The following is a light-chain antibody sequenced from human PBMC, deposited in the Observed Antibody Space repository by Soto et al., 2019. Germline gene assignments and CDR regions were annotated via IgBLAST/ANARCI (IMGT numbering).Light chain of an antibody. CDR2: DAS. V-gene: IGKV1-5*01. CDR1: QTISTW. CDR3: QQYYNVPIT. Sequence: DIQMTQSPPTLSASVGDRVTIACRASQTISTWLAWYQQRPGKAPKLLILDASSLDTGVPSRFSGSGSGTDFTFTISSLQSEDIATYYCQQYYNVPITFGQGTRLEIK. J-gene: IGKJ5*01.